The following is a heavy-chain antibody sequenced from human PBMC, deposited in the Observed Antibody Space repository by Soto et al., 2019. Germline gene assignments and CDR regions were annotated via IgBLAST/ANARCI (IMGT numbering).Heavy chain of an antibody. Sequence: SQTLSLTCAISGDSVSSNSAAWNWIRQSPSRGLEWLGRTYYRSKWYNDYAVSVKSRITINPDTSKNQFSLQLNSVTPEDTAVYYCARVQYSSGWYSDYSYYYGMDVWGQGTTVTVSS. D-gene: IGHD6-19*01. V-gene: IGHV6-1*01. J-gene: IGHJ6*02. CDR3: ARVQYSSGWYSDYSYYYGMDV. CDR1: GDSVSSNSAA. CDR2: TYYRSKWYN.